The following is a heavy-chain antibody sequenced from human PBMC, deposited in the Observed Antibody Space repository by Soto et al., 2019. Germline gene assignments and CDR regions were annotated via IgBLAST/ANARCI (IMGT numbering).Heavy chain of an antibody. CDR1: HHSITSDYF. D-gene: IGHD6-19*01. CDR2: IHHSGNT. J-gene: IGHJ4*02. V-gene: IGHV4-38-2*01. CDR3: TRIVGGNHVNF. Sequence: SETLSLTCFVTHHSITSDYFWGWFRQPPGKGLEWIGSIHHSGNTYYYAPLRSRVTISVDTSKNQFSLKLTSVTAADTAVYFCTRIVGGNHVNFWGQGTLVTVSS.